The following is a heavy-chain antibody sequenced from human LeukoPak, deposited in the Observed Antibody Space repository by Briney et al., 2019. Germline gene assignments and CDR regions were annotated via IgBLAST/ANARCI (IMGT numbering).Heavy chain of an antibody. CDR1: GFTFSTYS. V-gene: IGHV3-21*01. CDR3: ARAYGDSYYSYYYYMDV. J-gene: IGHJ6*03. D-gene: IGHD4-17*01. Sequence: GGSLRLSCAASGFTFSTYSMNWVRQTPGKGLEWVSSISSSSSYIYYADSMKGRFSISRDNAKSSLYLQMNSLRAEDTAVYYCARAYGDSYYSYYYYMDVWGKGTTVTVSS. CDR2: ISSSSSYI.